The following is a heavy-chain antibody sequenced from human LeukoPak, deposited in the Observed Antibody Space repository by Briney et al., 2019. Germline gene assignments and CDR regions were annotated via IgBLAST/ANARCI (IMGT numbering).Heavy chain of an antibody. CDR3: VRGRPY. J-gene: IGHJ4*02. CDR2: INQDGSDH. Sequence: PGGSPRLSCAVSGFTFSSYWINWVRQAPGKGPEWVASINQDGSDHYYVDSVKGRFTISRDNAKDSLYLQMSSLRVEDTAVYYCVRGRPYWGQGTLVTVSS. V-gene: IGHV3-7*05. CDR1: GFTFSSYW.